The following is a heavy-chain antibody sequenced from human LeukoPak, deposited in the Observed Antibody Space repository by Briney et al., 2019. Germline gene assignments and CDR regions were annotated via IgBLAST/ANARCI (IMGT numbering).Heavy chain of an antibody. CDR2: ISGGGST. Sequence: GGSLRLSCAASGFTFTSYSMNWVRQAPGKGLEWVSTISGGGSTYYADSVEGRFTISRDNSKNTLYLQVNSLRAEDTAVYYCAKGGKWDVTPFDCWGQGTLVTVSS. CDR1: GFTFTSYS. CDR3: AKGGKWDVTPFDC. D-gene: IGHD1-26*01. V-gene: IGHV3-23*01. J-gene: IGHJ4*02.